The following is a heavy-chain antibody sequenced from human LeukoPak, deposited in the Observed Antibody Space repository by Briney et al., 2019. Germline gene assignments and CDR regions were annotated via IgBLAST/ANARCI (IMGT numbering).Heavy chain of an antibody. CDR1: GFTFNLYT. D-gene: IGHD6-19*01. CDR3: AKDKGAVAASGPFDY. V-gene: IGHV3-43*02. Sequence: PGGSLRLSCAASGFTFNLYTMTWVRQAPGKGLEWVSIISDNGDYTYYADSVKGRFTISRDNAKNSLYLQMNSLRAEDTALYYCAKDKGAVAASGPFDYWGQGTLVTVSS. CDR2: ISDNGDYT. J-gene: IGHJ4*02.